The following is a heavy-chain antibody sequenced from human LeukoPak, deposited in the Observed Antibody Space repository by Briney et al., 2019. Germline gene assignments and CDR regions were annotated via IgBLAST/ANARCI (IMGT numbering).Heavy chain of an antibody. J-gene: IGHJ6*03. D-gene: IGHD1-7*01. CDR1: GFTVSSNY. Sequence: GGSLRLSCAASGFTVSSNYMSWVRQAPGKGLEWVSVIYNGGSTYYADSVKGRFTISRDNSKNTLYLQMNSLRAEDTAVYYCASSGTAYYYYMDVWGKGTTVTVSS. CDR2: IYNGGST. CDR3: ASSGTAYYYYMDV. V-gene: IGHV3-66*01.